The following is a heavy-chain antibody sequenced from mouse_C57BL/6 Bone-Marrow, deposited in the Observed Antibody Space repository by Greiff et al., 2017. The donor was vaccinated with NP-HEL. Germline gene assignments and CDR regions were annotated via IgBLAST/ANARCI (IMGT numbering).Heavy chain of an antibody. Sequence: QVHVKQSGAELARPGASVKLSCKASGYTFTSYGISWVKQRTGQGLEWIGEIYPRSGNTYYNEKFKGKATLTADKSSSTAYMELRSLTSEDSAVYFCARPYYYGSMYFDYWGQGTTLTVSS. CDR2: IYPRSGNT. CDR1: GYTFTSYG. CDR3: ARPYYYGSMYFDY. D-gene: IGHD1-1*01. J-gene: IGHJ2*01. V-gene: IGHV1-81*01.